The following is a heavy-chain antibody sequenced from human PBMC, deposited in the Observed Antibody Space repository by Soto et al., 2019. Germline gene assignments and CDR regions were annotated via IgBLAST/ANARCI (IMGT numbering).Heavy chain of an antibody. CDR1: GFTFSSYA. J-gene: IGHJ4*02. CDR3: AKWKEYCTNGVCYTFDY. D-gene: IGHD2-8*01. V-gene: IGHV3-23*01. Sequence: GGSLRLSCAASGFTFSSYAKSWVRQAPGKGLEWVSAISGSGGSTYYADSVKGRFTISRDNSKNTLYLQMNSLRAEDTAVYYCAKWKEYCTNGVCYTFDYWGQGTLVTVSS. CDR2: ISGSGGST.